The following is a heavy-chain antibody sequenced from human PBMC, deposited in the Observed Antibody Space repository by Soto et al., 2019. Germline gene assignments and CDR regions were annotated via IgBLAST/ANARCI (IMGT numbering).Heavy chain of an antibody. D-gene: IGHD6-6*01. CDR1: GFIFSDYA. CDR2: ISPDGGNQ. J-gene: IGHJ1*01. Sequence: LRLSCVASGFIFSDYAMHWARQAPGKGLVWVALISPDGGNQYYSESAKGRFTISRDNSKNTLYLQMNDLRPDDTALYYCARENSRIAPRLFQHWGHGSLVTVSS. V-gene: IGHV3-30-3*01. CDR3: ARENSRIAPRLFQH.